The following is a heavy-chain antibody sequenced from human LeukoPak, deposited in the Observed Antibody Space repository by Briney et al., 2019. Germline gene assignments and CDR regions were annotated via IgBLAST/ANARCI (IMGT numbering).Heavy chain of an antibody. V-gene: IGHV3-33*01. CDR2: IWRGGNYK. CDR3: VIDPPDSGWAFWS. J-gene: IGHJ5*02. Sequence: PGRSLTLSCSASGFNFRMHAMHWVHQAPGKGLEWVAMIWRGGNYKFYVDSVKGRSTIFRDDSRSMLYLQMDSLTAEDTAVYYCVIDPPDSGWAFWSWGQGALVTVSS. D-gene: IGHD6-19*01. CDR1: GFNFRMHA.